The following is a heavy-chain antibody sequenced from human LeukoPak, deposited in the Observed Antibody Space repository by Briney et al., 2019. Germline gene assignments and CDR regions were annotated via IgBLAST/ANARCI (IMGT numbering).Heavy chain of an antibody. CDR1: GYTFTSYG. V-gene: IGHV1-18*01. CDR3: ARGVAGTPNDYYYYYMDV. Sequence: GASVKVSCKASGYTFTSYGISWVRQAPGQGLEWMGWISAYNGNTNYAQKLQGRVTMTTDTSTSTAYMELRSLRSDDTAVYYCARGVAGTPNDYYYYYMDVWGKGTTVSVSS. J-gene: IGHJ6*03. D-gene: IGHD6-19*01. CDR2: ISAYNGNT.